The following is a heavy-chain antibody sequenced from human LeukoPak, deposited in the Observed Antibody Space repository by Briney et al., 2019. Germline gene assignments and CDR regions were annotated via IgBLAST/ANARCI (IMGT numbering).Heavy chain of an antibody. V-gene: IGHV4-39*07. D-gene: IGHD3-10*01. CDR1: GGSISSSSYY. Sequence: SETLSLTCTVSGGSISSSSYYWGRIRQPPGKGLEWIGSIYYSGSTYYNPSLKSRVTISVDTSKNQFSLKLSSVTAADTAVYYCARRSSRYFGSRSYRKYYFDYWGQGTLVIVSS. CDR3: ARRSSRYFGSRSYRKYYFDY. CDR2: IYYSGST. J-gene: IGHJ4*02.